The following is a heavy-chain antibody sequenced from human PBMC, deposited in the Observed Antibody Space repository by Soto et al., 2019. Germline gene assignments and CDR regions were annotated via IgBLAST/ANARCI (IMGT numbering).Heavy chain of an antibody. Sequence: QVQLQQWGAGLLKPSETLSLTCAVYGGSFSGYYWSWIRQPPGKGLEWIGEINHSGSTNYNPSLKSRITISVDASTNQFSLKLSSVTAADTAVYYCARGAWRGAVAGIVHFDYWGQGTLVTVSS. V-gene: IGHV4-34*01. CDR1: GGSFSGYY. CDR2: INHSGST. D-gene: IGHD6-19*01. J-gene: IGHJ4*02. CDR3: ARGAWRGAVAGIVHFDY.